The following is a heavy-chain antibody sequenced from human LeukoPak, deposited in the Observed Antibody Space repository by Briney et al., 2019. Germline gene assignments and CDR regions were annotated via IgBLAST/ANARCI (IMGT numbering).Heavy chain of an antibody. CDR3: ARADDIVVVPQPYYFDY. CDR1: GYTFTSYG. J-gene: IGHJ4*02. Sequence: GASVKVSCKASGYTFTSYGISWVRQAPGQGLEWMGWISAHNGNTNYAQKLQGRVTMTTDTSTSTAYMELRSLRSDDTAVYYCARADDIVVVPQPYYFDYWGQGTLVTVSS. V-gene: IGHV1-18*01. CDR2: ISAHNGNT. D-gene: IGHD2-2*01.